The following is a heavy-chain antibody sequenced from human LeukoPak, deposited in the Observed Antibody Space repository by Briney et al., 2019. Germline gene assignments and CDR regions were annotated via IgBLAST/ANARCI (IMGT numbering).Heavy chain of an antibody. Sequence: SVKVSCKASGGTFSSYAISWVRQAPGQGLEWMGRIIPILGIANYAQKFQGRVTITADKSTSTAYMELSSLRSEDTAVYYCARGPHPSRRIAAALQHPFDIWGQGTMVTVSS. V-gene: IGHV1-69*04. CDR1: GGTFSSYA. J-gene: IGHJ3*02. D-gene: IGHD6-13*01. CDR2: IIPILGIA. CDR3: ARGPHPSRRIAAALQHPFDI.